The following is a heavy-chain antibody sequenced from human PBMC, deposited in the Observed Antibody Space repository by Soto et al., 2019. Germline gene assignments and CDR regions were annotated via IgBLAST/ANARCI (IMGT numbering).Heavy chain of an antibody. V-gene: IGHV1-18*01. CDR2: ISAYNGNT. J-gene: IGHJ4*02. CDR1: GYTFTSYG. CDR3: ARTVLYYGTNDY. Sequence: ASVKVSCKASGYTFTSYGISWVRPAPGQGLEWMGWISAYNGNTNYAQKLQGRVTMTTDTSTSTAYMELRSLRSDDTAVYYCARTVLYYGTNDYWGQGTLVTVSS. D-gene: IGHD1-26*01.